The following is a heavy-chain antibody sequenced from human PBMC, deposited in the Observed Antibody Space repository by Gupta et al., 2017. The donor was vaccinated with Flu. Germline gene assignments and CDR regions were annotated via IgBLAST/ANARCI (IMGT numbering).Heavy chain of an antibody. V-gene: IGHV3-23*01. Sequence: EVQLLESGGGLVQPGGSLRLSCAASGFTFSTYAMSWVRQAPGKGLEWVSTSSGSGGSTYYADSVKGRFTISRDNSKNTLYLQMNSLRAEDTAVYYCAKGGATNSAFDIWGQGTMVTVSS. J-gene: IGHJ3*02. CDR3: AKGGATNSAFDI. CDR1: GFTFSTYA. D-gene: IGHD1-26*01. CDR2: SSGSGGST.